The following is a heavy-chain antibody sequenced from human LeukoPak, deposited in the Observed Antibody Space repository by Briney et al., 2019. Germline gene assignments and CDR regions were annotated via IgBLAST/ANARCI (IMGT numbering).Heavy chain of an antibody. D-gene: IGHD6-19*01. CDR1: GLTFSSYW. Sequence: GGSLRLSCAASGLTFSSYWMHWVRQAPGKGLVWVSRTNSDESTTNYADSVKGRFTISRDNAKNTLYLQMNSLRAEDTAVYYCVREDSSGWSYNWLDPWGQGTLVTVSS. CDR2: TNSDESTT. V-gene: IGHV3-74*01. CDR3: VREDSSGWSYNWLDP. J-gene: IGHJ5*02.